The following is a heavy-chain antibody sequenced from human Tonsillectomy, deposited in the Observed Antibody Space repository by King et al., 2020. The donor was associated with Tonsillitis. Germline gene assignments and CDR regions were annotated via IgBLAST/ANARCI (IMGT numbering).Heavy chain of an antibody. V-gene: IGHV1-69*12. D-gene: IGHD1-26*01. CDR1: GGTFTTYV. CDR2: IIPIFGTT. CDR3: ATGSGSSLMDV. J-gene: IGHJ6*02. Sequence: QLVQSGAEVKKPGSSVKVSCEASGGTFTTYVISWVRQAPGQGLEWMGGIIPIFGTTVYAQKFQGRVTITADESTSTAYMELSSLRSEDTAVYYCATGSGSSLMDVWGQGTTVTVSS.